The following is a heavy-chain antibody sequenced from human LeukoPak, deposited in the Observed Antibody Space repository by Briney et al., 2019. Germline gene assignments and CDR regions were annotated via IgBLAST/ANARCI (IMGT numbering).Heavy chain of an antibody. V-gene: IGHV3-21*01. Sequence: GGSLRLSCAASGFTFSSYSMNWVRQAPGKGLEWVSSISSSSSYIYYADSVKGRFTISRDNAKNSLYLQMNSLRAEDTAVYYCARDFTGSGYYFDYYYGMDVWGQGTTVTVSS. CDR1: GFTFSSYS. J-gene: IGHJ6*02. CDR3: ARDFTGSGYYFDYYYGMDV. CDR2: ISSSSSYI. D-gene: IGHD3-22*01.